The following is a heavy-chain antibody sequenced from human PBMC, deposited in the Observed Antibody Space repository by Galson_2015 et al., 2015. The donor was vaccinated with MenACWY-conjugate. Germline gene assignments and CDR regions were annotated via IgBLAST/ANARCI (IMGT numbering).Heavy chain of an antibody. D-gene: IGHD1-7*01. J-gene: IGHJ6*03. CDR2: ISSSSTYI. Sequence: SLRLSCAASGFTFSRYSMNWVRQAPGKGLEWVSSISSSSTYIYYADSVKGRFTISRDNAKNSLYLQMNSLRAEDTAVYYCATNTEMTGTTVRHYYYMDVWGKGTTVIVSS. CDR1: GFTFSRYS. CDR3: ATNTEMTGTTVRHYYYMDV. V-gene: IGHV3-21*01.